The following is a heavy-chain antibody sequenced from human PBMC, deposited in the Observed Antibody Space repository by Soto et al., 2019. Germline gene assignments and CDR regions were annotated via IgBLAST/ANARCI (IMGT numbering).Heavy chain of an antibody. V-gene: IGHV3-30*18. CDR1: GFTFSSYG. Sequence: GGSLILSCAASGFTFSSYGMHWVRQAPGKGLEWVAVISYDGSNKYYADSVKGRFTISRDNSKNTLYLQMNSLRAEDTAVYYCAKEWVYDSSGWSFDYWGQGTLVTVSS. D-gene: IGHD3-22*01. J-gene: IGHJ4*02. CDR3: AKEWVYDSSGWSFDY. CDR2: ISYDGSNK.